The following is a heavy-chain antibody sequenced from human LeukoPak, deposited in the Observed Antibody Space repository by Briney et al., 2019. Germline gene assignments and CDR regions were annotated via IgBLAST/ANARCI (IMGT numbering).Heavy chain of an antibody. CDR3: VRDPYYGSGRAGYYGMDV. V-gene: IGHV6-1*01. CDR2: TYYRSKWHN. Sequence: SQTLSLTCAISGDSVSNKNTAWNWIRQSPSRGLEWLGRTYYRSKWHNTYAASVKSRITINPDTSKNQFSLQLNSVTPEDTAVYFCVRDPYYGSGRAGYYGMDVWGQGTTVTVSS. J-gene: IGHJ6*02. D-gene: IGHD3-10*01. CDR1: GDSVSNKNTA.